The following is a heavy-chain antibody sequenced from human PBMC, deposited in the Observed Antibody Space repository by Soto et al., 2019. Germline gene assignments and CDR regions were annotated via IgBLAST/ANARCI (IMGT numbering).Heavy chain of an antibody. J-gene: IGHJ4*02. V-gene: IGHV4-4*02. Sequence: SETLSLTCAVSGGSISSSNWWSWVRQPPGKGLEWIGEIYHSGSSNYNPSLKSRVTISVDKSKNQFSLKLSSVTAADTAVYYCARGYGGNSGSYYYWGQGTLVTVSS. CDR1: GGSISSSNW. CDR2: IYHSGSS. CDR3: ARGYGGNSGSYYY. D-gene: IGHD1-26*01.